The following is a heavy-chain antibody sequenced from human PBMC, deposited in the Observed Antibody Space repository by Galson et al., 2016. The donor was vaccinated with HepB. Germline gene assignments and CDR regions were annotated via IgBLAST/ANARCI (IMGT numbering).Heavy chain of an antibody. CDR1: GFIFSSHT. D-gene: IGHD1-26*01. CDR3: ARGEGSGSWLVGH. V-gene: IGHV3-48*01. J-gene: IGHJ4*02. Sequence: SLRLSCAASGFIFSSHTMIWVRQAPGKGQEWIAHIASTQGTTDYADSVKGRFTISRDNAKNSLFLQMNSLRADDTALYYCARGEGSGSWLVGHWGQGTLVTVSS. CDR2: IASTQGTT.